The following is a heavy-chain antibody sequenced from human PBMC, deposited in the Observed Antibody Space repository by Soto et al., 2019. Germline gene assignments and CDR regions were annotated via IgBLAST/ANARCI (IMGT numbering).Heavy chain of an antibody. CDR2: ISHSGTT. D-gene: IGHD3-3*01. CDR3: ARVTFLIVGSVFSTPFDF. CDR1: GASVSSAGFS. V-gene: IGHV4-61*03. J-gene: IGHJ4*02. Sequence: SETLSLTXTVTGASVSSAGFSWSWIRQPTGKGLEWLGSISHSGTTTYYPSLKSRVNVSVYTSKNLFSLRLSSVTAADTAIYFCARVTFLIVGSVFSTPFDFWGQGTLVTVSS.